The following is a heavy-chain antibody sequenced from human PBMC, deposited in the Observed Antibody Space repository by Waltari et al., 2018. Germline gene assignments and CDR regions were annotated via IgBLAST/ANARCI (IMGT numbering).Heavy chain of an antibody. D-gene: IGHD6-19*01. CDR3: ARVRIAVAGNLYYFDS. Sequence: QVQLVQSGAEVKQPGASVKVSCKASGYTFTSYYVHWVRQAPGQGLEWMGIIDPSGGSTTYAQKFQGRVPLTRDTSTSTVYMELSSLRSEDTAAYYCARVRIAVAGNLYYFDSWGQGTLVTVSS. CDR2: IDPSGGST. J-gene: IGHJ4*02. CDR1: GYTFTSYY. V-gene: IGHV1-46*01.